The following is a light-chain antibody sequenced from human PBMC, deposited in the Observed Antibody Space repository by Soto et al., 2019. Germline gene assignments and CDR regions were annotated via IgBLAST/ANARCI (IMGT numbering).Light chain of an antibody. CDR1: QSAGNF. J-gene: IGKJ5*01. CDR2: YIS. V-gene: IGKV3D-15*01. Sequence: EIVMTQSPATLSLSPGETASLSRRASQSAGNFLAWYQQKPGQAPRLLIYYISTRATGIPARFSGSGSGTEFTLTINSLQSEDSAVYYCQQHNQWPITFGQGTRLEIK. CDR3: QQHNQWPIT.